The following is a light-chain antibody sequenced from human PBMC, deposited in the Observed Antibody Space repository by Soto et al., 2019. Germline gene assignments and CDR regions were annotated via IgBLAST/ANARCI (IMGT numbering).Light chain of an antibody. CDR3: QLWESDNDHVV. V-gene: IGLV3-21*02. CDR1: IGIKS. Sequence: SYELTQPPSMSVTPGHTATIPCGGDIGIKSVHWYQQTPGHTPVLVVYDDSDRPAGTPERFSGSKSENTATLTISGVEAGDEADYYCQLWESDNDHVVIGGGTKLTGL. CDR2: DDS. J-gene: IGLJ2*01.